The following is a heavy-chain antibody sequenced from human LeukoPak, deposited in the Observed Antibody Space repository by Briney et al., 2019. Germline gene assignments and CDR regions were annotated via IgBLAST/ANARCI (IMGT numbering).Heavy chain of an antibody. CDR1: GFTFSSYG. J-gene: IGHJ4*02. CDR3: AKAADYGDYFDY. Sequence: GGSLRLSCAASGFTFSSYGMSWARQVPGKGLEWVSGISGSGGSTYYADSVKGRSTISRDNSKNTLYLQMNSLRAEDTAVYYCAKAADYGDYFDYWGQGTLVTVSS. D-gene: IGHD4-17*01. V-gene: IGHV3-23*01. CDR2: ISGSGGST.